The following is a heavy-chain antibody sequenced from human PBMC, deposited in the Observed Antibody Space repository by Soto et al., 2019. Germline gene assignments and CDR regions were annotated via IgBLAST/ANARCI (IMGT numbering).Heavy chain of an antibody. V-gene: IGHV4-4*07. Sequence: PSETLSLTCTVSGDSVSKYYWNWIRQPAGKGLEWIGRIHSTRSPDYNPSLKSRVTLSVDTSTNQFSLKLSLTSVTAADTAVYYCARSPACGDYASIDRWG. J-gene: IGHJ6*03. D-gene: IGHD2-21*02. CDR1: GDSVSKYY. CDR3: ARSPACGDYASIDR. CDR2: IHSTRSP.